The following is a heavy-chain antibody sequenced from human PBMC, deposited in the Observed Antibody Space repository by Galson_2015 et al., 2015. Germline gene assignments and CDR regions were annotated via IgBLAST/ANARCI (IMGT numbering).Heavy chain of an antibody. V-gene: IGHV3-33*06. CDR1: GFTFSSYG. D-gene: IGHD4-23*01. CDR2: IWYDGSNK. Sequence: SLRLSCAASGFTFSSYGMHWVRQAPGKGLEWVAVIWYDGSNKYYADSVKGRFTISRDNSKNTLYLQMNSLRAEDTAVYYCAKATTVVTNVFDYWGQGTLVTVSS. CDR3: AKATTVVTNVFDY. J-gene: IGHJ4*02.